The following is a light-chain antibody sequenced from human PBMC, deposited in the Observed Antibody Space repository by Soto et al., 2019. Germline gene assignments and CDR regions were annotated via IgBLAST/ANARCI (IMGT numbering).Light chain of an antibody. Sequence: DIPMTQSPATLSASIGDRVTITCRASQSISDWLAWLQQKPGQAPKLLIYKASTVETGVPSRFSGSGFGTEFTLTISSLQPDDFATYYCQQYETYWTFGQGPKVEI. J-gene: IGKJ1*01. V-gene: IGKV1-5*03. CDR3: QQYETYWT. CDR1: QSISDW. CDR2: KAS.